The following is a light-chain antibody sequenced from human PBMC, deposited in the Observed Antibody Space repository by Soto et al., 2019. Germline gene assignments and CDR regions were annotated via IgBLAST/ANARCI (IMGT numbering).Light chain of an antibody. CDR3: GTWDTGLSAGV. Sequence: QSVLTQPPSVSAAPGQRVTISCSGSASNVGTQFVSWYQQRPGAAPKLLIYDNAKRPSEIPDRFSGSKSDTFATLTITGVQTGDEADYYCGTWDTGLSAGVFGGGTKVTVL. CDR1: ASNVGTQF. V-gene: IGLV1-51*01. J-gene: IGLJ2*01. CDR2: DNA.